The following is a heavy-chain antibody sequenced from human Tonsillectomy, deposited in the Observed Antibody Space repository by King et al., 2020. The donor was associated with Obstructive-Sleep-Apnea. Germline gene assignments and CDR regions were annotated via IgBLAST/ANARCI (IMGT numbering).Heavy chain of an antibody. CDR1: GDTISSSTNI. D-gene: IGHD4-17*01. CDR2: IYHSGTT. CDR3: ARVQDYGGYEYAFTI. V-gene: IGHV4-39*07. J-gene: IGHJ3*02. Sequence: QLQESGPGLVKPSETLSLTCTVSGDTISSSTNIWGWIRQPPGRGLEWIGSIYHSGTTYYNPSLKSQVTISLGTCKNQFYLKLTSVTAADTALYYRARVQDYGGYEYAFTIWGQGTMVTVSS.